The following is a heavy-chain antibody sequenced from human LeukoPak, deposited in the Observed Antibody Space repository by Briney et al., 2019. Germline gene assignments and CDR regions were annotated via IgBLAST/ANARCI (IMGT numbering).Heavy chain of an antibody. CDR2: INSVGSST. V-gene: IGHV3-74*01. J-gene: IGHJ4*02. CDR1: GSGFTFSSNW. Sequence: GGSLRLSCAASGSGFTFSSNWMPWVRQAPGKGLVWVSCINSVGSSTSYADSVKGRFTISRDNAKNTLYLQMNSLRAEDTAVYYCGSTGLVGGEWIIDYWGQGTLVTVSS. CDR3: GSTGLVGGEWIIDY. D-gene: IGHD3-16*01.